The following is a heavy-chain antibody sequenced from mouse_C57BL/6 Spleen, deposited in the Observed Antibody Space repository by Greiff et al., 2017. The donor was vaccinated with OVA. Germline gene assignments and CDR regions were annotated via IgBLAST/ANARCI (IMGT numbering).Heavy chain of an antibody. V-gene: IGHV1-82*01. CDR1: GYAFSSSW. CDR2: IYPGDGDT. J-gene: IGHJ3*01. CDR3: ARWDYDAAWFAY. D-gene: IGHD2-4*01. Sequence: VQLQQSGPELVKPGASVKISCKASGYAFSSSWMNWVKQRPGKGLEWTGRIYPGDGDTNYNGKFKGKATLTADKSSSTAYMQLSSLTSEDSAVYFCARWDYDAAWFAYWGQGTLVTVSA.